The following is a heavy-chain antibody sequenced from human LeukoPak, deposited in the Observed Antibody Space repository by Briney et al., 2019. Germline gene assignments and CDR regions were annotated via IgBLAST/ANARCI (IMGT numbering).Heavy chain of an antibody. D-gene: IGHD3-22*01. V-gene: IGHV3-23*01. Sequence: GGSLRLSCTASGFNFGDYAMSWVRQAPGKGLEWVSAISGSGGSTYYADSVKGRFTISRDNSKNTLYLQMNSLRAEDTAVYYCARYIRLSYYDSSGGDFDYWGQGTLVTVSS. CDR1: GFNFGDYA. CDR2: ISGSGGST. J-gene: IGHJ4*02. CDR3: ARYIRLSYYDSSGGDFDY.